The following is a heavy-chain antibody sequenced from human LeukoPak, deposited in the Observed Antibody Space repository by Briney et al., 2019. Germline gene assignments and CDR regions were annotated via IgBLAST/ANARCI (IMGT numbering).Heavy chain of an antibody. CDR1: GFTFSDYY. CDR3: ARDFRYYYGMDV. Sequence: GGSLTLSCAASGFTFSDYYMTWIRQAPGKGLEWVSYISSSGSTIYYADSVKGRFTISRDNAKNSLYLQMNSLRAEDTAVYYCARDFRYYYGMDVWGQGTTVTVSS. V-gene: IGHV3-11*01. J-gene: IGHJ6*02. CDR2: ISSSGSTI.